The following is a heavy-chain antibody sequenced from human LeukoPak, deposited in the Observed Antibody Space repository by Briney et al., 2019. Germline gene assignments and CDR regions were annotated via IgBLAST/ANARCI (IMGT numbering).Heavy chain of an antibody. D-gene: IGHD4-17*01. Sequence: ASVKVSCKASGYTFTTYYMHWVRQAPGQGLEWMGIINPSGGSTTHAQKFEGRVTMTRDTSTSTVYMELSGLRSEDTAVYNGARGLGGDYARRGSFDYWGQGTLVTVSS. J-gene: IGHJ4*02. CDR2: INPSGGST. CDR3: ARGLGGDYARRGSFDY. V-gene: IGHV1-46*01. CDR1: GYTFTTYY.